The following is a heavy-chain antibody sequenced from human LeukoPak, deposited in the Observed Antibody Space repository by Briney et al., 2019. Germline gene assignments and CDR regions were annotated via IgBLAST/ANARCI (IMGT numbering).Heavy chain of an antibody. J-gene: IGHJ4*02. D-gene: IGHD6-19*01. CDR1: GFTFSSYA. CDR2: ISGSGGST. CDR3: ARDRPPHSSGWYVYFDY. Sequence: PGGSLRLSCAASGFTFSSYAMSWVRQAPGKGLEWVSAISGSGGSTYYADSVKGRFTISRDNSKNTLYLQMNSLRAEDTAVYYCARDRPPHSSGWYVYFDYWGQGTLVTVSS. V-gene: IGHV3-23*01.